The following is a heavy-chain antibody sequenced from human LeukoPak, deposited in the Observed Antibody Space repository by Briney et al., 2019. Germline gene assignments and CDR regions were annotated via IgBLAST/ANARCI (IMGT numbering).Heavy chain of an antibody. CDR2: IYYSGGT. J-gene: IGHJ6*02. Sequence: GSLRLSCAASGFTFSSYAMSWIRQPPGKGLEWIGYIYYSGGTNYNPSLKSRVNISVDTSKNQFSLKLSSVTAADTAVYYCARAVAGPHYYYGMDVWGQGTTVTVSS. CDR3: ARAVAGPHYYYGMDV. CDR1: GFTFSSYA. V-gene: IGHV4-59*01. D-gene: IGHD6-19*01.